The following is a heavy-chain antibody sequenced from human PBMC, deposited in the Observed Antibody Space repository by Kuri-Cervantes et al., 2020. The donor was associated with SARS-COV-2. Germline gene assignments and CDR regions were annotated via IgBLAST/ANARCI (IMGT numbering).Heavy chain of an antibody. CDR2: ISAYSGQT. D-gene: IGHD2-15*01. CDR1: GYTFTSYG. CDR3: ARDAWSGRHCAGGSCQPLDY. Sequence: ASVKVSCKTSGYTFTSYGISWVRQAPGQGLEWMGRISAYSGQTDYSPKLQGRVTMTTDKSTSTAYVELRSLTSDDTAVYYCARDAWSGRHCAGGSCQPLDYWGQGALVTVSS. V-gene: IGHV1-18*01. J-gene: IGHJ4*02.